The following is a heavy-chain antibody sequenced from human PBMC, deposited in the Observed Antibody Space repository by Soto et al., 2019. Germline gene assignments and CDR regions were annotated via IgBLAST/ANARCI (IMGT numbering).Heavy chain of an antibody. V-gene: IGHV3-23*01. CDR2: ISGSGGST. CDR1: GFTFSSYA. J-gene: IGHJ4*02. CDR3: AKRAPRLELGRQVLDY. Sequence: GGSLRLSCAASGFTFSSYAMSWVRQAPGKGLEWVSAISGSGGSTYYADSVKGRFTISRDNSKNTLYLQMNSLRAEDTAVYYCAKRAPRLELGRQVLDYWGQGTLVTVSS. D-gene: IGHD1-7*01.